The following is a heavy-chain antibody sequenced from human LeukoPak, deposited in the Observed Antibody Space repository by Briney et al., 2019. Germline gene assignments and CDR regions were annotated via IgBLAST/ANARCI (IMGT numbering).Heavy chain of an antibody. D-gene: IGHD6-13*01. CDR3: ARLAAAGTSKAAFDI. CDR1: GGSISSYY. CDR2: IYYSGST. V-gene: IGHV4-59*08. J-gene: IGHJ3*02. Sequence: SETLSLTCTVSGGSISSYYWSWIRQPPGKGLEWIGYIYYSGSTNYTPSLKSRVTISVDTSKNQFPLKLSSVTAADTAVYYCARLAAAGTSKAAFDIWGQGTMVTVSS.